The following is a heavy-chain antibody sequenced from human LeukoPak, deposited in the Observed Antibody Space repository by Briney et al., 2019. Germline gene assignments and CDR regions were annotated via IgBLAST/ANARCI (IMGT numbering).Heavy chain of an antibody. CDR2: IYYSGST. V-gene: IGHV4-59*08. D-gene: IGHD5-12*01. Sequence: SETLSLTCTVSGGSISSYYWSWVRQPPGKGLEWVWYIYYSGSTNYNPSLKSRVTISVDTSKNQFSLKLSSVTAADTAVYYCARQGWGYSGYDFAFDYWGQGNLVTVSS. CDR3: ARQGWGYSGYDFAFDY. CDR1: GGSISSYY. J-gene: IGHJ4*02.